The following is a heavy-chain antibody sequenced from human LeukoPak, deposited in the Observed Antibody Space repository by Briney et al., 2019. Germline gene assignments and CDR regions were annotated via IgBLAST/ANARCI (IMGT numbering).Heavy chain of an antibody. V-gene: IGHV1-3*04. Sequence: ASVKVSCKTSGYTFTSNAMHWVRQAPGQRLEWMGGINTGNGNTKYSQKFQGRVTITRDTSASTAYMELSSLRSEDTAVYYCARELYYYYGMDVWGQGTTVTVSS. CDR2: INTGNGNT. CDR1: GYTFTSNA. J-gene: IGHJ6*02. CDR3: ARELYYYYGMDV.